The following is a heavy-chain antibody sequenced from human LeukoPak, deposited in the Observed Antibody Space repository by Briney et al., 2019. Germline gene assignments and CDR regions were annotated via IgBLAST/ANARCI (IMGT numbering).Heavy chain of an antibody. V-gene: IGHV4-59*01. D-gene: IGHD3-22*01. CDR3: AREDGDSSGYKDWYFDL. Sequence: SETLSLTCTVSGGSISSYYWSWIRQPPGKGLEWIAYIYYSGSTNYNPSLKSRVTISVDTSKNQFSLKLSSVTAADTAVYYCAREDGDSSGYKDWYFDLWGRGTLVTVSS. J-gene: IGHJ2*01. CDR1: GGSISSYY. CDR2: IYYSGST.